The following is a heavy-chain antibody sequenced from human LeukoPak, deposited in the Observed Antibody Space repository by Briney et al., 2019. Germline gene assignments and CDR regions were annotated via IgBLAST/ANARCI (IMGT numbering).Heavy chain of an antibody. J-gene: IGHJ4*02. V-gene: IGHV4-59*01. D-gene: IGHD4-11*01. CDR1: AGSINSYY. CDR2: IDYSGST. CDR3: ARHIIYSKKPSFDH. Sequence: SETLSLTCTVSAGSINSYYWSWIRQPPGKGPEWLGYIDYSGSTNYNPSLKSRVTISVDMSKNQFSLQLGSVTAADTAFYYCARHIIYSKKPSFDHWGQGTLVTVSS.